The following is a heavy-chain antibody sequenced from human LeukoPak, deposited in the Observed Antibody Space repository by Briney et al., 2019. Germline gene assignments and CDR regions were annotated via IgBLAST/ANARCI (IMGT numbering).Heavy chain of an antibody. Sequence: PSETLSLTCSVSGDSISMHYWSWIRQPPGKGLEWIGYIDHTGSTNYNPSLNSRVTISRDMSKNHFSLELSSVTAADTAVYYCARQVEQCFGYWGQGTLVTVSS. D-gene: IGHD6-19*01. J-gene: IGHJ4*02. CDR2: IDHTGST. V-gene: IGHV4-59*08. CDR1: GDSISMHY. CDR3: ARQVEQCFGY.